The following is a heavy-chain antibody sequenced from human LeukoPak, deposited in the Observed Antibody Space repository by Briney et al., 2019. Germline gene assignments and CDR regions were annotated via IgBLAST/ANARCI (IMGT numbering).Heavy chain of an antibody. D-gene: IGHD4-17*01. V-gene: IGHV3-30*03. CDR2: ISYDGSNK. Sequence: GGSLRLSCAASGFTFSTYGMHWVRQAPGKGLEWVAFISYDGSNKYYADSVKGRFTISRDNSKNTLYLQMNSLRAEDTAVYYCAVKPLGGDYVSYFDYWGQGTLVTVSS. CDR1: GFTFSTYG. J-gene: IGHJ4*02. CDR3: AVKPLGGDYVSYFDY.